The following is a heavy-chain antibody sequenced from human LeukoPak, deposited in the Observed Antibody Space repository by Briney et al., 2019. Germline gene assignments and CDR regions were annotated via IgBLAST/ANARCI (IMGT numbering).Heavy chain of an antibody. V-gene: IGHV4-34*01. Sequence: SETLSLTCAVYGGSFSGYYWSWLRQPPGKGLEWIGETNHSGSTNYNPSLKSRVTISVDTSKNQFSLKLSSVTAADTAVYYCARVVVVVVAGRWLDPWGQGTLVTVSS. J-gene: IGHJ5*02. CDR2: TNHSGST. CDR1: GGSFSGYY. CDR3: ARVVVVVVAGRWLDP. D-gene: IGHD2-15*01.